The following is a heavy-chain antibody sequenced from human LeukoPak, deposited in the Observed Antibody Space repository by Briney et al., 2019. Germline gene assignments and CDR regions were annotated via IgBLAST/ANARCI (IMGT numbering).Heavy chain of an antibody. Sequence: ASVKVSCKASGYTFTGYYILWVRQAPGQGLEWMGWINPKSGGTNYAQEFQGRVTMTRGTSISTAYMELSSLRFDDTAVYYCARDLSRRSAYWGQGTLVTVSS. CDR2: INPKSGGT. J-gene: IGHJ4*02. CDR3: ARDLSRRSAY. V-gene: IGHV1-2*02. CDR1: GYTFTGYY. D-gene: IGHD3-3*01.